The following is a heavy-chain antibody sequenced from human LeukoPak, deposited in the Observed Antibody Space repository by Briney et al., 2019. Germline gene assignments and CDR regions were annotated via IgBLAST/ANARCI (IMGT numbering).Heavy chain of an antibody. CDR3: ARGTAQTVNTYAFDM. D-gene: IGHD4-17*01. CDR1: GGSISSYY. J-gene: IGHJ3*02. CDR2: VYYSGST. Sequence: ASETLSLTCTVSGGSISSYYWSWIRQPPGKGLDWIGYVYYSGSTNYNPSLKSRVIISVDTSKNQFFLNLISVTAADTAVYYCARGTAQTVNTYAFDMWGQGTIVTVSS. V-gene: IGHV4-59*01.